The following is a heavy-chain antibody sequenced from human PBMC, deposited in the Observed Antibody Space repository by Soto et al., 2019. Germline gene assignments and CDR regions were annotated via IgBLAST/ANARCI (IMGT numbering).Heavy chain of an antibody. CDR3: AGIVQPRYYYGMDV. Sequence: QVQLVQSGAEVKKPGSSVKVSCKASGATFSSYAISWVRQAPGQGLEWMGGIIPIFGTANYAQKFQGRVTITADESTSTAYMELSSLRSEDTAVYYCAGIVQPRYYYGMDVWGQGTTVTVSS. J-gene: IGHJ6*02. D-gene: IGHD3-22*01. CDR1: GATFSSYA. CDR2: IIPIFGTA. V-gene: IGHV1-69*12.